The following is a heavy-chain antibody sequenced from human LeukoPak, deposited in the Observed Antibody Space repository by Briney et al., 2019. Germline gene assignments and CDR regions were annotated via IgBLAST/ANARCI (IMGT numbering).Heavy chain of an antibody. CDR1: GYTFTTYY. Sequence: ASVKVSCKASGYTFTTYYMHWVRQAPGQGLEWMGIINPSGGSTSYAQKFQGRVAMTTDTSTSTVYMELSSLRSEDTAVYYCASAMTPAYYFHYWGQGTLVTVSS. J-gene: IGHJ4*02. CDR3: ASAMTPAYYFHY. CDR2: INPSGGST. D-gene: IGHD1-14*01. V-gene: IGHV1-46*01.